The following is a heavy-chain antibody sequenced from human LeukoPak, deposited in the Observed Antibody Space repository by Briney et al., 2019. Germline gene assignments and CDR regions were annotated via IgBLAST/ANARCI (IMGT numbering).Heavy chain of an antibody. CDR2: ISSSSSTI. Sequence: GGSLRLSCGASGFTFSSYTKNWVRQAPQKGLEGVSYISSSSSTIYYADSVKGRFTISRDNAKNSLYLQMHSLRDEDRSVFYFASYVDTTMLTWGGGTLVSVS. J-gene: IGHJ2*01. D-gene: IGHD5-18*01. CDR1: GFTFSSYT. V-gene: IGHV3-48*02. CDR3: ASYVDTTMLT.